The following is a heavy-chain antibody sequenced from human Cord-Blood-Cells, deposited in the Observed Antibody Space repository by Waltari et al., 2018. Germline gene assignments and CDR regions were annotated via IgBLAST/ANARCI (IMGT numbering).Heavy chain of an antibody. CDR1: GGSFSGYY. CDR2: INHSGST. CDR3: ARRRAEYFQH. J-gene: IGHJ1*01. V-gene: IGHV4-34*01. Sequence: QVQLQQWGAGLLKPSETLSLTCAVYGGSFSGYYWSWIRQPPGKGLEWIGEINHSGSTNYNPSLKGRVTISVDTSKNQFSLKLSSVTAADTAVYYCARRRAEYFQHWGQGTLVTVSS.